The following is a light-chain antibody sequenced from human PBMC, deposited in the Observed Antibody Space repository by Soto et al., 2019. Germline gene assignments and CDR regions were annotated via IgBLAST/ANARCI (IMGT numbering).Light chain of an antibody. CDR2: DAS. V-gene: IGKV1-5*01. CDR1: QSISSW. CDR3: QQYNSYSRT. J-gene: IGKJ1*01. Sequence: IPLTQSRAALSESVGDRVTIAFRASQSISSWLAWYQQKPGKAPNLLIYDASSLESGVPSRFSGSGSGTEFPLTISSLQPDDFATYYCQQYNSYSRTFGPGTKVDIK.